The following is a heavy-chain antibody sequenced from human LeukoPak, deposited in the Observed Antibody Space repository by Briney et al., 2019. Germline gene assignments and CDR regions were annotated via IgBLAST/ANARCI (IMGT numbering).Heavy chain of an antibody. J-gene: IGHJ4*02. Sequence: PGGSLRLSCAASGFTFSSYWMSWVRQAPGKGLEWVANIKQDGSEKYYVDSVKGRFTISRDNAKNSLYLQMNSLRAEDTAVYHCARGLSGYEDGHFDYWGQGTLVTVSS. CDR3: ARGLSGYEDGHFDY. CDR2: IKQDGSEK. CDR1: GFTFSSYW. V-gene: IGHV3-7*01. D-gene: IGHD5-12*01.